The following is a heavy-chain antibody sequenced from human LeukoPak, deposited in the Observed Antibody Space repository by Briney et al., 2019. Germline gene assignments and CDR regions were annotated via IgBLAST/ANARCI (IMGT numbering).Heavy chain of an antibody. CDR3: ARLPSY. Sequence: GGSLRLSCAASGVSVSNNYMTWVRQAPGKGLEWVSVIYTGGSTYYADAVKGRFTISRDNSKNTLYLQMNSLRLEDTAVYYCARLPSYWGQGTLVTVSS. CDR1: GVSVSNNY. V-gene: IGHV3-66*02. J-gene: IGHJ4*01. CDR2: IYTGGST.